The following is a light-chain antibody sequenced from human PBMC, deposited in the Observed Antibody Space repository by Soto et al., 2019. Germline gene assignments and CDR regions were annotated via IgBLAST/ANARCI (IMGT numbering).Light chain of an antibody. CDR3: QQYGGSPRT. CDR2: GAS. CDR1: QSVFNNN. Sequence: EIGLTQSPGTLSLSPGERATLSCRASQSVFNNNLAWYQQKPGQAPRLLMFGASSRATGIPDRFSGSGSGTDFPLTISRLEPEDFAIYHCQQYGGSPRTFGQGTKLEIK. J-gene: IGKJ2*01. V-gene: IGKV3-20*01.